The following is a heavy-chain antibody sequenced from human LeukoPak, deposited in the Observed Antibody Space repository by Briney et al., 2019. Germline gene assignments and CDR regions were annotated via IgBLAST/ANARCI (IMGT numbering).Heavy chain of an antibody. V-gene: IGHV4-39*01. CDR1: GSSITSVSHY. J-gene: IGHJ4*02. CDR2: IYYTGST. D-gene: IGHD3-16*01. CDR3: ARRWGNIVGVTYEY. Sequence: SETLSLTCTISGSSITSVSHYWGWIRQPPGQGLEWIGDIYYTGSTYYSPSLRSRVTMSVHTSENQFSLTLNSVTAVDTAVYYCARRWGNIVGVTYEYWGQGTLVTVSS.